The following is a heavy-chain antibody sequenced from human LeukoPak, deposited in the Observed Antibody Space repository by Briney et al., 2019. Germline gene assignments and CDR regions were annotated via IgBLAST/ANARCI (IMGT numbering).Heavy chain of an antibody. CDR2: ISYDGSNK. D-gene: IGHD3-9*01. J-gene: IGHJ4*02. CDR1: GFTFSSYA. CDR3: ARLSVDILTGYSDY. V-gene: IGHV3-30-3*01. Sequence: GGSLRLSCAASGFTFSSYAMHWVRQAPGKGLEWVAVISYDGSNKYYADSVKGRFTISRDNSKNTLYLQMNSLRAEDTAVYYCARLSVDILTGYSDYWGQGTLVTVSS.